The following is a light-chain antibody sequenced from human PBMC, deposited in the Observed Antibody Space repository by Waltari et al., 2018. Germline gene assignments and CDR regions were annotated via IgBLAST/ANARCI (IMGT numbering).Light chain of an antibody. Sequence: QSALTQPPSASGSPGQSVTISCAGTSADVGTSQYVSWYQQHPGRPPKLIIYEVTKRPSGVAARFSGSKSGNTASLTVSGLQAEDEADYYCTSYAGAHNLLFGGGTKLTVL. CDR3: TSYAGAHNLL. V-gene: IGLV2-8*01. J-gene: IGLJ2*01. CDR1: SADVGTSQY. CDR2: EVT.